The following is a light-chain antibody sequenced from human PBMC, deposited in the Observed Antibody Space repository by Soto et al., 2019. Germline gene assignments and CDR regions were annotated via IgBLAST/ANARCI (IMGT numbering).Light chain of an antibody. CDR2: GAS. V-gene: IGKV3-20*01. CDR3: QQYATSPHT. J-gene: IGKJ2*01. CDR1: QSVSSSQ. Sequence: EIVMTQSPGTLSLSPGESATLSCRASQSVSSSQVAWYQQKPGQAPRLLIYGASSRATAIPDRFSGSGSGTDFTLTIGRLEPEGFAVYYCQQYATSPHTFGQGTKLEIK.